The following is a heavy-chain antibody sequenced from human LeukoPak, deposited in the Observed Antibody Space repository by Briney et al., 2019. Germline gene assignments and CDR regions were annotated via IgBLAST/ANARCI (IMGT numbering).Heavy chain of an antibody. CDR3: AKSRPALFHFDC. Sequence: GGSLRLSCAASGFVFTSYAMNWVRLAPGKGLEWVSAISGSGSGTYYADSVKGRFTISRDNSKNTLYLQMNSLKAEDTAIYYCAKSRPALFHFDCLGQGTVVTVSS. D-gene: IGHD3-10*02. CDR1: GFVFTSYA. V-gene: IGHV3-23*01. CDR2: ISGSGSGT. J-gene: IGHJ4*02.